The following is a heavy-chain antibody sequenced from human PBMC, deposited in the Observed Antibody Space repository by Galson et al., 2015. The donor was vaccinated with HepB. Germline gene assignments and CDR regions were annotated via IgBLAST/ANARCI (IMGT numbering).Heavy chain of an antibody. CDR3: VKDRVVYGGNTNWFDP. CDR1: GFTFSSYA. D-gene: IGHD4-23*01. V-gene: IGHV3-64D*06. J-gene: IGHJ5*02. Sequence: SLRLSCAASGFTFSSYAMHWVRQAPGKGLEYVSAISSNGGSTYYADSVKGRFTISRDNSKNTLYLQMSSLRAEDTAVYYCVKDRVVYGGNTNWFDPWGQGTLVTVSS. CDR2: ISSNGGST.